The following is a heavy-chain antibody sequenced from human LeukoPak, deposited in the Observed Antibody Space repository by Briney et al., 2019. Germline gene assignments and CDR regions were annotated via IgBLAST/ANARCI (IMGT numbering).Heavy chain of an antibody. CDR1: GFTFSSYA. J-gene: IGHJ4*02. CDR3: AKGSGGRDGYNNYFDY. D-gene: IGHD5-24*01. Sequence: GGSLRLSCAASGFTFSSYAMSWVRQAPGKGLEWVSAISGSGGSTYYADSVKGRFTISRDNSKNTLYLQMNSLRAEDTAVYYCAKGSGGRDGYNNYFDYWGQGTLVTVSS. CDR2: ISGSGGST. V-gene: IGHV3-23*01.